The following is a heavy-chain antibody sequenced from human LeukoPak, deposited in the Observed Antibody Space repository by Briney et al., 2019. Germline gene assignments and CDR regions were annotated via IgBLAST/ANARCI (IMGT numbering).Heavy chain of an antibody. D-gene: IGHD2-2*01. J-gene: IGHJ3*02. CDR2: INPSGGST. Sequence: ASVKVSCKASGYTFTSYYMHWVRQAPGQGLEWMGIINPSGGSTSYAQKFQDRVTMTRDTSTSTVYMELSSLRSEDTAVYYCARDKGYQLADGAFDIWGQGTMVTVSS. CDR3: ARDKGYQLADGAFDI. V-gene: IGHV1-46*01. CDR1: GYTFTSYY.